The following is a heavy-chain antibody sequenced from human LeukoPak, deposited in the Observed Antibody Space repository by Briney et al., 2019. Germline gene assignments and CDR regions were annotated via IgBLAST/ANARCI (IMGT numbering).Heavy chain of an antibody. Sequence: GGSLRLSCAASGFTVSSNYMSWVRQAPGKGLEWVSVIYSGGSTYYADSVKGRFTISRDNSKNTLYLQMNSLRAKDTAVYYCARDYYYDSSGSGPVVVWGQGTMVTVSS. CDR3: ARDYYYDSSGSGPVVV. D-gene: IGHD3-22*01. CDR2: IYSGGST. J-gene: IGHJ3*01. CDR1: GFTVSSNY. V-gene: IGHV3-66*01.